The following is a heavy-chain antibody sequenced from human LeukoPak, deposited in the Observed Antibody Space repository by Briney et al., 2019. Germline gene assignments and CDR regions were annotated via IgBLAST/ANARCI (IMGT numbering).Heavy chain of an antibody. CDR1: GYIDTSYY. D-gene: IGHD2-15*01. CDR3: AREFIPLVAATRYYFDY. Sequence: ASERVSCKASGYIDTSYYMYWVRQAAGQGLEWMGIINPSGGSTSYAQKFQGRVTMTRDTSTSTVYMELSSLRSEDTAVYYCAREFIPLVAATRYYFDYWGQGTLVTVSS. J-gene: IGHJ4*02. V-gene: IGHV1-46*01. CDR2: INPSGGST.